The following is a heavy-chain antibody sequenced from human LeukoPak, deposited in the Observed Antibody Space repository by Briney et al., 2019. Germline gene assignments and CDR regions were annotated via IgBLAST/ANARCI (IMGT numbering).Heavy chain of an antibody. CDR3: ASRPRADMGPLDY. CDR1: GFTFSSYW. J-gene: IGHJ4*02. Sequence: GGSLRLSCAASGFTFSSYWMSWVRQAPGKGLEWVASTTGDGTRTYYTDSVKGRFTISRDNSKNTLYLQMNSLRADETAIYYCASRPRADMGPLDYWGQGTLVTVST. D-gene: IGHD1-14*01. CDR2: TTGDGTRT. V-gene: IGHV3-23*01.